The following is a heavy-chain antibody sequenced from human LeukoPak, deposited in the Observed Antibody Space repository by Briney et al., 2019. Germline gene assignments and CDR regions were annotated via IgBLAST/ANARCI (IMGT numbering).Heavy chain of an antibody. CDR3: AKDGGSGMSFDP. CDR2: IRAGGGST. V-gene: IGHV3-23*01. J-gene: IGHJ5*02. CDR1: GFTFSNYA. Sequence: PGGSLRLSCAASGFTFSNYAMTWVRQAPGKGLEWVSGIRAGGGSTNFADSVRGRFTLSTDNSKNTVYLQMNSLRAEDAAIYYCAKDGGSGMSFDPWGQGTLVTVFS. D-gene: IGHD3-10*01.